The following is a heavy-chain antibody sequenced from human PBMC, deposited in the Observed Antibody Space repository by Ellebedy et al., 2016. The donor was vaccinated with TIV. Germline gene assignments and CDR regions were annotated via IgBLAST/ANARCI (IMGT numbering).Heavy chain of an antibody. J-gene: IGHJ5*02. CDR1: GFSFSSYI. D-gene: IGHD3-10*01. Sequence: GESLKISCAASGFSFSSYIMNWVRQAPGEALAWVSSISSDSSDLSYADSGKGRFTISRDNAKNLLYLQMNSLGVEDKAVYYCAAGSKEYWFDPWGQGTLVTVSS. CDR3: AAGSKEYWFDP. V-gene: IGHV3-21*01. CDR2: ISSDSSDL.